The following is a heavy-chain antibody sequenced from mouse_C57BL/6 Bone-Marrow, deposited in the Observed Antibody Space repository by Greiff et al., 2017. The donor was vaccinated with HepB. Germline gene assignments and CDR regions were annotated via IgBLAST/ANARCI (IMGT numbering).Heavy chain of an antibody. CDR3: AREEGLTGTDFDY. J-gene: IGHJ2*01. CDR2: ISYDGSN. CDR1: GYSITSGYY. V-gene: IGHV3-6*01. D-gene: IGHD4-1*01. Sequence: DVKLQESGPGLVKPSQSLSLTCSVTGYSITSGYYWNWIRQFPGNKLEWMGYISYDGSNNYNPSLKNRISITRDKSKNQFFLKLNSVTTEDTATYYCAREEGLTGTDFDYWGQGTTLTVSS.